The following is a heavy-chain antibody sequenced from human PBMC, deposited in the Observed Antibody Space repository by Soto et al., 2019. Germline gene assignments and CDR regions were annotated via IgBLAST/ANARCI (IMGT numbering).Heavy chain of an antibody. CDR1: GGSVSSTNW. Sequence: QVQLRQSGPGLVKTSGTLALTCAVSGGSVSSTNWWTRVRQPPGKRLAWIGEIYHSGSPTYSPSLRGRATISVDKSNNQFSLRLRSVTAADTAVYYCATLPPRIVVTLLPIPTWGQGIQVSVSS. CDR2: IYHSGSP. J-gene: IGHJ5*02. D-gene: IGHD2-21*01. V-gene: IGHV4-4*02. CDR3: ATLPPRIVVTLLPIPT.